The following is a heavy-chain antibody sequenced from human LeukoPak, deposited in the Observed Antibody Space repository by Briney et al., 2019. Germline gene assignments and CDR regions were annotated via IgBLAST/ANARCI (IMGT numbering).Heavy chain of an antibody. CDR3: AKDFSVYNYDSRVLDY. J-gene: IGHJ4*02. Sequence: GGSLRPSCAASLFTFSSYSMNWVRQAPGKGLEWVSSISSSSSYIYYADSVKGRFTISRDNAKNSLYLQMNSLRAEDTAVYYCAKDFSVYNYDSRVLDYWGQGTLVTVSS. CDR2: ISSSSSYI. CDR1: LFTFSSYS. D-gene: IGHD3-22*01. V-gene: IGHV3-21*01.